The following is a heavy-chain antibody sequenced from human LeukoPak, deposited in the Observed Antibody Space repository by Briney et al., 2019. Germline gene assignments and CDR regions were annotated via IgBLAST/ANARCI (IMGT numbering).Heavy chain of an antibody. Sequence: GGSLRLSCAASGFTVSSNYMSWVRQAPGKGLEWVSVIYSGGSTYYADSVKGRFTISRDNSKNTLYLQMNSLRAEDTAVYYCAREDTAMALAFDYWGQGTLVTVSS. J-gene: IGHJ4*02. CDR1: GFTVSSNY. V-gene: IGHV3-66*01. CDR3: AREDTAMALAFDY. CDR2: IYSGGST. D-gene: IGHD5-18*01.